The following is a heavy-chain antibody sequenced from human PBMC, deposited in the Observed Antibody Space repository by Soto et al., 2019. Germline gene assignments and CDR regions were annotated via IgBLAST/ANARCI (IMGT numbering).Heavy chain of an antibody. CDR2: IKTKIDGETT. J-gene: IGHJ6*02. D-gene: IGHD3-3*01. V-gene: IGHV3-15*01. CDR3: TTLTIFPPVGMDV. Sequence: GGSLRLSCAASGFTFSNALMSWVRQAPGKGLEWVGRIKTKIDGETTDYAAPVKGRFTSSRDDSKNTLYLQMNSLKTEDAAVYYCTTLTIFPPVGMDVWGQGTTVTVSS. CDR1: GFTFSNAL.